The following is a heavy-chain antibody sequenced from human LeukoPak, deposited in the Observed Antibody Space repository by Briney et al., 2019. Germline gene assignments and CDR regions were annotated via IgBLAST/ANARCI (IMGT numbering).Heavy chain of an antibody. V-gene: IGHV4-39*01. CDR3: ARHRAYYYDSSGNYLPRSYFDY. CDR2: IYYSGST. CDR1: GGSFSGYY. D-gene: IGHD3-22*01. J-gene: IGHJ4*02. Sequence: SETLSLTCAVYGGSFSGYYWGWIRQPPGKGLEWIGSIYYSGSTYYNPSLKSRVTISVDTSKNQFSLKLSSVTAADTAVYYCARHRAYYYDSSGNYLPRSYFDYWGQGTLVTVSS.